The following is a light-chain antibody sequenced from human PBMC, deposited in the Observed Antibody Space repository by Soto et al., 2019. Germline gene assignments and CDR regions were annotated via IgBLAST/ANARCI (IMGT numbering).Light chain of an antibody. CDR1: SSDVGSYNL. CDR3: CSYAGLGTYV. CDR2: EGS. V-gene: IGLV2-23*01. J-gene: IGLJ1*01. Sequence: QSALTQPASVSGSPGQSITISCTGTSSDVGSYNLVSWYQQHPGKAPKLMIYEGSERPSGVSNRFSGSKSGNTASLTISGLQAEDEGDYYCCSYAGLGTYVFGTGTKVTFL.